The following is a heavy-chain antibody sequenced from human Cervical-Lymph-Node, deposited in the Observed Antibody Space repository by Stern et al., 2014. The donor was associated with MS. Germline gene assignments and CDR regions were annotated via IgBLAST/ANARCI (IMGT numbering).Heavy chain of an antibody. J-gene: IGHJ4*02. CDR3: ARDLNSGELSFMLYYFDS. CDR2: LSYDGVNK. CDR1: GFIFGGYA. D-gene: IGHD3-16*02. Sequence: QMQLVQSGGGVVQPGGSVRLSCAASGFIFGGYAMSWVRQAPGKGLEWGALLSYDGVNKYYADSVKGRFTISRDTSKSTLYLQMTGLRPEDTAIYYCARDLNSGELSFMLYYFDSWGQGTLVTVSS. V-gene: IGHV3-30-3*01.